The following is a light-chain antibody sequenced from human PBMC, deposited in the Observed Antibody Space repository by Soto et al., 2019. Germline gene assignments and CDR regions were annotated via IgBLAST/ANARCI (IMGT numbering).Light chain of an antibody. J-gene: IGKJ5*01. CDR2: HAS. V-gene: IGKV1-33*01. CDR3: MQGLQIPPIT. Sequence: DRVTITCQASQNITNNLSWYQQKPGKAPNLLIYHASKLAKGVTSRFSGSGSGTDFSFIITSLQREDLGVYYCMQGLQIPPITFGQGTRLGL. CDR1: QNITNN.